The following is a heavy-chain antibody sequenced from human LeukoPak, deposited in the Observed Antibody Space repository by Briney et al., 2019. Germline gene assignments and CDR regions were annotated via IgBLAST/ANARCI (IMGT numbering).Heavy chain of an antibody. V-gene: IGHV1-18*01. CDR2: ISAYNGNT. D-gene: IGHD3-10*01. J-gene: IGHJ6*02. CDR1: GYTFTSYA. Sequence: ASVKVSCKASGYTFTSYAMHWVRQAPGQRLEWMGWISAYNGNTNYAQKLQGRVTMTTDTSTSTAYMKLRSLRSDDTAVYYCARDLGYYGSGSVWGQGTTVTVSS. CDR3: ARDLGYYGSGSV.